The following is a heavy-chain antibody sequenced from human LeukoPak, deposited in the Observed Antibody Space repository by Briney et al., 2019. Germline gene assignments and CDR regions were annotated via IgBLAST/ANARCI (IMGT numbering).Heavy chain of an antibody. J-gene: IGHJ4*02. CDR3: ARDSGYSPFDY. V-gene: IGHV3-21*01. CDR2: ISSSSYI. D-gene: IGHD5-18*01. Sequence: GGSLRLSCAASGFTFSSYSMNWVRQAPGKGLEWVSSISSSSYIYYADSVKGRFTISRDNAKNSLYLQMNSLRAEDTAVYYCARDSGYSPFDYWGQGTLVTVSS. CDR1: GFTFSSYS.